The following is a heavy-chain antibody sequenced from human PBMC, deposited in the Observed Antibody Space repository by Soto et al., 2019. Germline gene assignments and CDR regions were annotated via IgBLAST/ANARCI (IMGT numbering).Heavy chain of an antibody. CDR1: GFTFSSYA. CDR2: ISGSGGST. J-gene: IGHJ4*02. D-gene: IGHD6-6*01. Sequence: PGGSLRLSCAASGFTFSSYAMSWVRQAPGKGLEWVSAISGSGGSTYYVDSVKGRFTISRDNSKNTLYLQMNSLRAEDTAVYYCAGVAARPFRFDYWGQGTLVTVSS. CDR3: AGVAARPFRFDY. V-gene: IGHV3-23*01.